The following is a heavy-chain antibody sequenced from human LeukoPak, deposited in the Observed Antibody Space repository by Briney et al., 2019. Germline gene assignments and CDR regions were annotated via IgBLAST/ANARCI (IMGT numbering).Heavy chain of an antibody. Sequence: GGSLRLSCAASGLTFSGYDMFWVRQATGKGLEWVSGIGTTGDTYYAGSVKGRFTISRVHASNSLYLQMAIAANEATARCYCASATIAVAYGMDVWGQGTTVTVSS. V-gene: IGHV3-13*04. CDR1: GLTFSGYD. CDR3: ASATIAVAYGMDV. D-gene: IGHD6-19*01. CDR2: IGTTGDT. J-gene: IGHJ6*02.